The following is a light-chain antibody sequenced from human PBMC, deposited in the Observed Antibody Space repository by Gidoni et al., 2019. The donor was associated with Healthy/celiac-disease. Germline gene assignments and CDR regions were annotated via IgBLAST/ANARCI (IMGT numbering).Light chain of an antibody. CDR1: SSDVGGYKY. CDR3: CSYAGAYTWV. J-gene: IGLJ2*01. CDR2: DVS. Sequence: QSALTQPRSVSGSPGQSVTISCTGTSSDVGGYKYVSWYQQPPGKAPKLMIYDVSKRPSGVPDRFSGSKSGKTASLTISGLQAEDEADYYCCSYAGAYTWVFGGGTKLTVL. V-gene: IGLV2-11*01.